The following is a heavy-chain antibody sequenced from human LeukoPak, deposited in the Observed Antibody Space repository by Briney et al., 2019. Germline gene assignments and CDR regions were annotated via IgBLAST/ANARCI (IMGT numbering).Heavy chain of an antibody. D-gene: IGHD2-15*01. CDR3: ASGLRGYGI. J-gene: IGHJ3*02. Sequence: GGSLRLSCAASGFTVSNNYMSWVRQAPGKGLEWVSAIYSGGSTFFADSVKGRFNISRDNSKNTLYLQMNSLRTEDTAVYYCASGLRGYGIWGQGTRATVSS. V-gene: IGHV3-53*01. CDR2: IYSGGST. CDR1: GFTVSNNY.